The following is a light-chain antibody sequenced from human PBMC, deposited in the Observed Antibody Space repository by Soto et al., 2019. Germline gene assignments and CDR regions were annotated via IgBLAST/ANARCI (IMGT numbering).Light chain of an antibody. CDR1: QDISNY. CDR3: QQYDNLLIT. CDR2: DAS. J-gene: IGKJ5*01. V-gene: IGKV1-33*01. Sequence: DIQMTPSPSSLSASVGDRVTIPCQASQDISNYLNWYQQKPGKAPKLLIYDASNLETGVPSRFSGSGSGTDFTFTISSLQPEDIATYYCQQYDNLLITFGQGTRLEIK.